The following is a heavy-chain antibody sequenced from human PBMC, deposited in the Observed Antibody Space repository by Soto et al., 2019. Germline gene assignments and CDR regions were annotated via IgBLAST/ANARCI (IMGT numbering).Heavy chain of an antibody. V-gene: IGHV3-74*01. Sequence: VGFLRHWNAAAGGNCISYWMHWVRQDPGKGLVWVSRINSDGSSTSYADSVKGRFTISRDNAKNTLYLQMNSLRAEDTAVYYCARVRIRADYYDSSGYYDYWGQGTLVTVSS. D-gene: IGHD3-22*01. J-gene: IGHJ4*02. CDR2: INSDGSST. CDR3: ARVRIRADYYDSSGYYDY. CDR1: GGNCISYW.